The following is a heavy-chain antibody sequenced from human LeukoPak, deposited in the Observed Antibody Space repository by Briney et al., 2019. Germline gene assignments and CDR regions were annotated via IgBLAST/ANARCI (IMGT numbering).Heavy chain of an antibody. CDR3: AAFSHKGV. D-gene: IGHD3-3*02. CDR2: IYIAGSR. V-gene: IGHV3-66*01. J-gene: IGHJ6*02. CDR1: GFTVGNNY. Sequence: GGSLRLSCAASGFTVGNNYMSWVRQAPGKGLEWVSFIYIAGSRYYADYVRGRFTISRDSSKNTLFLHLNSLRPEETAVYYCAAFSHKGVWGQGTTLTVS.